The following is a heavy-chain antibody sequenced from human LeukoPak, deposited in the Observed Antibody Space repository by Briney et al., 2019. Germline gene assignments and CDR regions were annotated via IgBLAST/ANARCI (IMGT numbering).Heavy chain of an antibody. CDR2: IYYSGST. V-gene: IGHV4-59*01. CDR1: GGSISSYY. J-gene: IGHJ4*02. Sequence: KPSETLSLTCTVSGGSISSYYWSWIRQPPGKGLEWIGYIYYSGSTNYNPSLKSRVTISVDTSKNQFSLKLSSVTAADTAVYYCARAGYDSSGLDYWGQGTLVTVSS. CDR3: ARAGYDSSGLDY. D-gene: IGHD3-22*01.